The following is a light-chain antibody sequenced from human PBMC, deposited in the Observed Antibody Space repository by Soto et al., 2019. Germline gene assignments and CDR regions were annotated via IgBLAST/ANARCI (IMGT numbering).Light chain of an antibody. Sequence: ATQMTQSPSSLSASVGDRITITCRASRDIGSVLSWYQQKPGKAPTLLIYAASNSQSGVPSRFRGSRSGTEFTLTVSSLQPEDFATYYCLQDHDDSWTFGQGTKVDIK. CDR1: RDIGSV. CDR2: AAS. V-gene: IGKV1-6*01. CDR3: LQDHDDSWT. J-gene: IGKJ1*01.